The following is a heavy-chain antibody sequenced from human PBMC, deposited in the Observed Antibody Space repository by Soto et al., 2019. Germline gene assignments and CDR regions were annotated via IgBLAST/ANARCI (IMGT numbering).Heavy chain of an antibody. Sequence: EGQVLESGRGLVQPGGSLRLYCAATGFTFSDFAMSWVRQAPGKGLEWVSRIYGGGNGPHYADSVKGRVTISRDNSKNTLYLQMNSLRAEDTAVYYCAKMEGMDPWAYSFDYWGQGTLVTVSS. J-gene: IGHJ4*02. CDR1: GFTFSDFA. CDR3: AKMEGMDPWAYSFDY. D-gene: IGHD2-2*03. V-gene: IGHV3-23*01. CDR2: IYGGGNGP.